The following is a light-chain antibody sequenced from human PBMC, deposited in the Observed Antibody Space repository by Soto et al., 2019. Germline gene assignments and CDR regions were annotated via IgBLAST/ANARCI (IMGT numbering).Light chain of an antibody. Sequence: DIQMTQSPPTVSAALGDTVTMTCRASESIGNWLAWYRQRPGTAPNLLIYKASSLESGVPSRFRGGESGTDFTLTISGLQPDDSATYYCLQTKTYPYTFGQGTTLEIK. CDR3: LQTKTYPYT. V-gene: IGKV1-5*03. CDR1: ESIGNW. J-gene: IGKJ2*01. CDR2: KAS.